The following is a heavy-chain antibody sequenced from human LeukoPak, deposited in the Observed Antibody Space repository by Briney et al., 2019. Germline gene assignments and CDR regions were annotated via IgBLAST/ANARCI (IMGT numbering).Heavy chain of an antibody. CDR3: ARSGEFSTSSDI. J-gene: IGHJ3*02. D-gene: IGHD6-6*01. CDR1: GYTLSNCY. CDR2: INCSGGST. V-gene: IGHV1-46*01. Sequence: ASVKVSCKASGYTLSNCYIHWVRQAPGQGLEWMGIINCSGGSTTYAQKFQGRATMTRDTSTSTVYMEMSSLRSEDTAVYYCARSGEFSTSSDIWGQGTMVTVSS.